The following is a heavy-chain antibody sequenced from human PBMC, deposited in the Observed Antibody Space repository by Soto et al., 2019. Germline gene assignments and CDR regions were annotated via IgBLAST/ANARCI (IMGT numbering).Heavy chain of an antibody. V-gene: IGHV4-61*08. CDR3: ARGGGSYYWFDP. J-gene: IGHJ5*02. CDR2: VYYGGSA. Sequence: SETLSLTCTVSGGPISSNVYYWSWIRQLPGKGLEWIGYVYYGGSANYNPSLKSRITIAVDTSKNQFSLKLSSVTAADTAVYYCARGGGSYYWFDPWGQGTLVTVSS. CDR1: GGPISSNVYY. D-gene: IGHD1-26*01.